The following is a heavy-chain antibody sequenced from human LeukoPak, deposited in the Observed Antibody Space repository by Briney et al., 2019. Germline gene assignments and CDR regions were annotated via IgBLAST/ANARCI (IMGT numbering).Heavy chain of an antibody. CDR1: GFTFDDYA. V-gene: IGHV3-9*03. D-gene: IGHD2-2*01. Sequence: GGSLRLSCAASGFTFDDYAMHWVRQAPGKGLEWVSGISWNSGSIGYADSVKGRFTISRDNAKNSLYLQMNSLRAEDMALYYCAKDIVRYCSSTSCPPVAFDIWGQGTMVTVSS. CDR3: AKDIVRYCSSTSCPPVAFDI. J-gene: IGHJ3*02. CDR2: ISWNSGSI.